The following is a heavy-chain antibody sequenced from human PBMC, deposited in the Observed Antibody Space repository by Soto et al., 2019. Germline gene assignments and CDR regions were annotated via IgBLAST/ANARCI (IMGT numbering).Heavy chain of an antibody. CDR1: GGSGSSGSYY. CDR2: MSHSGGT. D-gene: IGHD1-1*01. Sequence: QVQLQQWGAGLLKPSETLSLTCAVSGGSGSSGSYYWSWIRQAPGKGLEWIGEMSHSGGTHFNPPRNRRVTISVDTSKNQFSLKMSFVTAAETAIYYCARVALGTATTVVAAFDIWGPGTMVTVSS. V-gene: IGHV4-34*01. J-gene: IGHJ3*02. CDR3: ARVALGTATTVVAAFDI.